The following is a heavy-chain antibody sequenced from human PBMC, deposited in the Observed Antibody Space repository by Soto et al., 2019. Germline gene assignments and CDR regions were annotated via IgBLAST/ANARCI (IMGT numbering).Heavy chain of an antibody. V-gene: IGHV3-33*01. CDR1: GFTFSSYG. D-gene: IGHD3-22*01. CDR2: IWYDGSNK. Sequence: GGSLRLSCAASGFTFSSYGMHWVRQAPGKGLEWVAVIWYDGSNKYYADSVKCRFTISRDNSKNTLYLQMNSLRAEDTAVYYCARDRYYDSSGYYGYWGQGTLVTVSS. J-gene: IGHJ4*02. CDR3: ARDRYYDSSGYYGY.